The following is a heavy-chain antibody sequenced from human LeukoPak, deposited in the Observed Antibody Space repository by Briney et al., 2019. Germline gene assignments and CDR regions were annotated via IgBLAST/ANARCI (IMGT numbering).Heavy chain of an antibody. V-gene: IGHV1-24*01. CDR1: GYTLTELS. J-gene: IGHJ4*02. Sequence: PEASVKVSCKVSGYTLTELSMHWVRQAPGKGLEWMGGFDPEDGETIYAQKFQGRVTMTEDTSTDTAYMELSSLRSEDTAVYYCATDAEYCSGGSCYSGYWGQGTLVTVSS. D-gene: IGHD2-15*01. CDR2: FDPEDGET. CDR3: ATDAEYCSGGSCYSGY.